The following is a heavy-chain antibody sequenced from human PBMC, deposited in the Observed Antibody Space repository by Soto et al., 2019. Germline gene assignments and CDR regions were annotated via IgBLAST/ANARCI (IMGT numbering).Heavy chain of an antibody. CDR2: ISSSSSTI. Sequence: VQLVESGGGLVQPGGSLRLSCAASGFTFSSYSMNWVRQAPGKGLEWVSYISSSSSTIYYADSVKGRFTISRDNAKNSLYLQMNSLRAEDTAVYYCASIYYGSGNPLGCWGQGTLVTVSS. CDR3: ASIYYGSGNPLGC. D-gene: IGHD3-10*01. V-gene: IGHV3-48*01. CDR1: GFTFSSYS. J-gene: IGHJ4*02.